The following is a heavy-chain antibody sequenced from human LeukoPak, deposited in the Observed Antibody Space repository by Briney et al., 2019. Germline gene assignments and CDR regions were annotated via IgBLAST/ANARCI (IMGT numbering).Heavy chain of an antibody. CDR1: GGFISSGSYY. CDR3: ASDFWGGYYDY. J-gene: IGHJ4*02. V-gene: IGHV4-61*02. D-gene: IGHD3-3*01. Sequence: SQTLSLTCTVSGGFISSGSYYWSWIRQPAGKGLEWIGRIYTSGSTNYNPSLKSRVTISVDTSKNQFSLKLSSVSAADTAVYYCASDFWGGYYDYWGQGTLVTVSS. CDR2: IYTSGST.